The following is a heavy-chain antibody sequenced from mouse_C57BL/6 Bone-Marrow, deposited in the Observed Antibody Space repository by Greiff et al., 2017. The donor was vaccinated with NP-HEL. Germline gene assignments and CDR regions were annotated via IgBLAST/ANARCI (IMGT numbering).Heavy chain of an antibody. CDR1: GYTFTSYW. CDR2: IHPNSGST. Sequence: QVQLQQPGAELVKPGASVKLSCKASGYTFTSYWMHWVKQRPGQGLEWIGMIHPNSGSTNYNEKFKSKATLNVDKSSSTAYMRLSSLTSEDSAVYYCAKVLKLRLRVFYAIDYWGQGTSVTVSS. V-gene: IGHV1-64*01. J-gene: IGHJ4*01. CDR3: AKVLKLRLRVFYAIDY. D-gene: IGHD3-2*02.